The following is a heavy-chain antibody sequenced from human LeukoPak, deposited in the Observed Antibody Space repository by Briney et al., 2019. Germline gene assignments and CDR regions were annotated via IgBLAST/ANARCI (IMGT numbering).Heavy chain of an antibody. V-gene: IGHV3-23*01. Sequence: PGGSLRLSCAASGFTFNNYAMHWVRQAPGKGLEWVSALTGSGATTYYADSVRGRFTISRDNPKNTLYLQMNSLRVEDTAVYFCARGTYCTAGGCYSTFDSWGQGTLVTVSS. CDR1: GFTFNNYA. CDR3: ARGTYCTAGGCYSTFDS. CDR2: LTGSGATT. J-gene: IGHJ4*02. D-gene: IGHD2-8*02.